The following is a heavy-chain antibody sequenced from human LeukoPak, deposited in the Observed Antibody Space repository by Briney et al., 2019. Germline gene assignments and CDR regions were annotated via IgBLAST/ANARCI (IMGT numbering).Heavy chain of an antibody. CDR1: GGSISSYY. CDR2: IYYSGST. J-gene: IGHJ6*02. CDR3: ARVLTGGSSWYHYYYGMDV. V-gene: IGHV4-59*01. Sequence: PSETLSLTCTVSGGSISSYYWSWIRQPPGKGLEWIGYIYYSGSTNYSPSLKSRVTISVDTSKSQFSLKLSSVTAADTAVYYCARVLTGGSSWYHYYYGMDVWGQGTTVTVSS. D-gene: IGHD6-13*01.